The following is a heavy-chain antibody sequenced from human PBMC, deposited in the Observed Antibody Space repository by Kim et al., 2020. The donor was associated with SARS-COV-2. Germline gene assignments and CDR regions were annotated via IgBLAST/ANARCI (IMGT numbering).Heavy chain of an antibody. CDR1: GFTFSSYG. D-gene: IGHD5-12*01. Sequence: GGSLRLSCAASGFTFSSYGMHWVRQAPGKGLEWVAVIWYDGSNKYYADSVKGRFTISRDNSKNTLYLQMNSLRAEDTAVYYCAGRGYSGYGYYWGQGTLVTVSS. V-gene: IGHV3-33*01. CDR2: IWYDGSNK. CDR3: AGRGYSGYGYY. J-gene: IGHJ4*02.